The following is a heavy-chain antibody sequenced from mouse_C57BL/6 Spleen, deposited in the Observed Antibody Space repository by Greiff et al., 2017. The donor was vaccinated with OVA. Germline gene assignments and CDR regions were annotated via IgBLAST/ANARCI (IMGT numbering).Heavy chain of an antibody. CDR1: GYSITSCYY. V-gene: IGHV3-6*01. J-gene: IGHJ1*03. Sequence: EVQLVESGPGLVKPSQSLSLTCSVTGYSITSCYYWNWIRQFPGNKLEWMGYISYDGSNNYNPSFKNRISITRDTSKNQCFMKLNSVTTEDTATYYCARLYYYGSSYDWYFDVWGTGTTVTVSS. CDR2: ISYDGSN. CDR3: ARLYYYGSSYDWYFDV. D-gene: IGHD1-1*01.